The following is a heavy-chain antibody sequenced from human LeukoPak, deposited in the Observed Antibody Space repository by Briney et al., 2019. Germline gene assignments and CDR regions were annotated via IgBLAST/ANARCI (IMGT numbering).Heavy chain of an antibody. CDR2: ISGSGGST. J-gene: IGHJ4*02. CDR1: GFTFSSYA. CDR3: ARSTYYYDSSGYY. Sequence: GGSLRLSCAASGFTFSSYAMSWVRQAPGKGLEWVSAISGSGGSTYYADSVKGRFSISRDNSKNTLYLQMNSLRAEDTAVYYCARSTYYYDSSGYYWGQGTLVTVSS. D-gene: IGHD3-22*01. V-gene: IGHV3-23*01.